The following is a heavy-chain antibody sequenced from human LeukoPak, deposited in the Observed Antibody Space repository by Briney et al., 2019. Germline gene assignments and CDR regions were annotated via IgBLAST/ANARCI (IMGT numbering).Heavy chain of an antibody. CDR2: INHSGST. CDR3: ASTRGSSSWGAMDY. D-gene: IGHD6-13*01. Sequence: SETLSLTCAVYGGSFSGYYWSWIRQPPGKGLEWIGEINHSGSTNYDPSLKSRVTISVDTSKNQFSLKLSSVTAADTAVYYCASTRGSSSWGAMDYWGQGTLVTVSS. CDR1: GGSFSGYY. J-gene: IGHJ4*02. V-gene: IGHV4-34*01.